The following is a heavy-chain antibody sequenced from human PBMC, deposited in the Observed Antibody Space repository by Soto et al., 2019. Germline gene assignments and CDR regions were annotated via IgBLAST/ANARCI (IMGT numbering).Heavy chain of an antibody. CDR2: IYYSGTT. J-gene: IGHJ4*02. V-gene: IGHV4-31*03. Sequence: SETLSLTCTVSGASISRGGYFWSWIRQLPGKGLEWVGYIYYSGTTYYNPSLKSRVTISVDTSKNHFSLKLTSVTAADTAVYYCASGDDKSGYSPLDFWGQGTLVTVSS. CDR1: GASISRGGYF. D-gene: IGHD3-22*01. CDR3: ASGDDKSGYSPLDF.